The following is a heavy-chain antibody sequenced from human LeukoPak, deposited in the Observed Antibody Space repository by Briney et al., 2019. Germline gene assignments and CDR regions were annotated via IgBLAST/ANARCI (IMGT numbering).Heavy chain of an antibody. CDR2: INHSGST. D-gene: IGHD2-21*01. CDR3: ARGGSLRYYYYYGMDV. V-gene: IGHV4-34*01. CDR1: GGSFSGYY. J-gene: IGHJ6*02. Sequence: TSETLSFTCAVYGGSFSGYYWSWIRQPPGKGLEWIGEINHSGSTNYNPSLKSRVTISVDTSKNQFSLKLSSVTAADTAVYYCARGGSLRYYYYYGMDVWGQGTTVTVSS.